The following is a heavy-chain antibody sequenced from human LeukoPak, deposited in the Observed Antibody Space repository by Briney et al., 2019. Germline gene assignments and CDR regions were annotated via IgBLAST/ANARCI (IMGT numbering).Heavy chain of an antibody. CDR2: VDPEDGET. CDR3: ATGHTIFGVVITNMDDY. V-gene: IGHV1-69-2*01. D-gene: IGHD3-3*01. J-gene: IGHJ4*02. CDR1: GYTFTDYY. Sequence: ATVQISCKVSGYTFTDYYMHWVQQAPGKGLEWMGLVDPEDGETIYAEKFQGRVTITADTSTDTAYMELSSLRSEDTALYYCATGHTIFGVVITNMDDYWGQGTLVTVSS.